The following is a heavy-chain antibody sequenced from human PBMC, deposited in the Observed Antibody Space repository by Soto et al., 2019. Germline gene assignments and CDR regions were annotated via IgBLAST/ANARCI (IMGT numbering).Heavy chain of an antibody. Sequence: GGSLRLSCVASGFSFSDTWMSWVRQAPGKGLEWVAAIREDGSKRYYPDSVKGRFTISRDNSKNTLYLQMNSLRAEDTAVYYCAKDPKSVVTAARYYYYYGMDVWGQGTTVTVSS. CDR1: GFSFSDTW. CDR3: AKDPKSVVTAARYYYYYGMDV. CDR2: IREDGSKR. D-gene: IGHD2-21*02. J-gene: IGHJ6*02. V-gene: IGHV3-30*18.